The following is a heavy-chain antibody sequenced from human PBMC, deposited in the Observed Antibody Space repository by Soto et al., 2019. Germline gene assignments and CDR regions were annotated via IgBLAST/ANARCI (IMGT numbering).Heavy chain of an antibody. J-gene: IGHJ6*02. CDR3: AKDRSGYDHYAMDV. CDR2: ISYDGINK. V-gene: IGHV3-30*18. Sequence: QVQLVESGGGVVQPGRSLRLSCAASGFIFSSYGMHWVRQAPGKGLEWVAVISYDGINKNHADSVKGRFTISRDNSKNTLHLQMNSLRAEDTAVYYCAKDRSGYDHYAMDVWGQGTAVTVSS. D-gene: IGHD3-3*01. CDR1: GFIFSSYG.